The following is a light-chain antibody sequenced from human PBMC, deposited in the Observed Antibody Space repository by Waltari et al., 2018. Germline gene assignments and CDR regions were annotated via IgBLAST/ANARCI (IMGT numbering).Light chain of an antibody. J-gene: IGKJ2*01. Sequence: EIVMTQSPLSLPVTPGEPASISCRSSQSLLYSNGYTYLDWYLQKPGQSPQLLIYLVSNRASGVPDRFSGSGSGTDFTLKISRVEAEDVGVYYCMQALEAPRTFGQGTKLESK. CDR1: QSLLYSNGYTY. CDR2: LVS. V-gene: IGKV2-28*01. CDR3: MQALEAPRT.